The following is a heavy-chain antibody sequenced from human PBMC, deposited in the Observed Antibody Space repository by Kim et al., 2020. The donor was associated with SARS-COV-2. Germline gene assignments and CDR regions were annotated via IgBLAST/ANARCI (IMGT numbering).Heavy chain of an antibody. CDR3: ARYYYGSGGFDY. CDR2: IYYSGST. J-gene: IGHJ4*02. CDR1: GGSVSSGSYY. V-gene: IGHV4-61*01. D-gene: IGHD3-10*01. Sequence: SETLSLTCTVSGGSVSSGSYYWSWIRQPPGKGLEWIGYIYYSGSTNYNPSLKSRVTISVDTSKNQFSLKLSSVTAADTAVYYCARYYYGSGGFDYWGQGTLVTVSS.